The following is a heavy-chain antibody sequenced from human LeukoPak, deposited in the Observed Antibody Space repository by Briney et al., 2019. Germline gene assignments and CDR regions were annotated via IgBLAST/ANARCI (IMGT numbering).Heavy chain of an antibody. CDR3: AKDISPTGTTGSYYYYYMDV. CDR2: ISWDGGST. Sequence: PGGSLRLSCAASGFTFDDYAMHWVRQAPGKGLEWVSLISWDGGSTYYADSVKGRFTISRDNSKNSLYLQMNSLRAEDTALYYCAKDISPTGTTGSYYYYYMDVWGRGTTVTVSS. D-gene: IGHD1-1*01. V-gene: IGHV3-43D*03. J-gene: IGHJ6*03. CDR1: GFTFDDYA.